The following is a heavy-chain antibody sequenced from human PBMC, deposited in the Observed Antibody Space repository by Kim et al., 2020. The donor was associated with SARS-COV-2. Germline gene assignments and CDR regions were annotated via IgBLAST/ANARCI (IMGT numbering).Heavy chain of an antibody. V-gene: IGHV3-43*01. CDR3: AKSGSPAYYYYMDV. Sequence: QSVKGRCTSSRNNSKNSLYLTMNSLRTEDTALYYCAKSGSPAYYYYMDVWGKGTTVTVSS. D-gene: IGHD1-26*01. J-gene: IGHJ6*03.